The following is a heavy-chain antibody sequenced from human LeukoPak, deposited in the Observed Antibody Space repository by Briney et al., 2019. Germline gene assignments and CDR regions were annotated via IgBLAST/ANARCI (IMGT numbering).Heavy chain of an antibody. CDR3: ARDYDILTGYLY. CDR2: IYYTGST. D-gene: IGHD3-9*01. J-gene: IGHJ4*02. CDR1: GGSISSSNDY. Sequence: SETLSLTCTVSGGSISSSNDYWGLIRQPPGKGLEWIATIYYTGSTYYNPSLKSRVSTSVDTSKNQFSLKLSSVTAADTAVYYCARDYDILTGYLYWGQGTLVTVSS. V-gene: IGHV4-39*02.